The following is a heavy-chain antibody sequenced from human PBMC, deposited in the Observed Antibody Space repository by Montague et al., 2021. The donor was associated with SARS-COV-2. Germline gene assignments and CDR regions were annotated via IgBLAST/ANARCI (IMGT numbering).Heavy chain of an antibody. Sequence: SETLSLTCTVSGGSISSYYWSWIRQPPGKGLEWIGYIYYTGSTKYNPSLKSRVTMSLDRATNRFSLRLNYVTAADTDMYYCARAQNTCFIANCVNYFAFWGLGAQVTVSS. CDR3: ARAQNTCFIANCVNYFAF. CDR2: IYYTGST. J-gene: IGHJ4*02. D-gene: IGHD1-1*01. CDR1: GGSISSYY. V-gene: IGHV4-59*01.